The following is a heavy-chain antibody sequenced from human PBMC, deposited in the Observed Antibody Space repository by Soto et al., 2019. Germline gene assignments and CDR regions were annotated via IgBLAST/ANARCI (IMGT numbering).Heavy chain of an antibody. D-gene: IGHD3-16*01. CDR3: TRDTGGWGAY. CDR2: INEDGRII. J-gene: IGHJ4*02. Sequence: EVQLVESGGGLVQPGGSLRLSCAASGFTFSNFWMHWVRQVPGKGLMWVSRINEDGRIINYADSVKGRSTISRDNARDTRNLEMTSLKAEDTAIYYCTRDTGGWGAYWGQGALVTVSS. CDR1: GFTFSNFW. V-gene: IGHV3-74*01.